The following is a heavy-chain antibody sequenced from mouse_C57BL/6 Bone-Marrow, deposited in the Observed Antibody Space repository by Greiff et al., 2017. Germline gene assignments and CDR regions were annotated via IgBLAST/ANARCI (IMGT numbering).Heavy chain of an antibody. J-gene: IGHJ2*01. CDR2: ISSGGSYT. Sequence: EVQRVESGGDLVKPGGSLKLSCAASGFTFSSYGMSWVRQTPDKRLEWVATISSGGSYTYYPDSVKGRFTISRDNAKNTLYLQRSSLKSEDTAMYYCAVFITTRDFAYWGHGTTLTVSS. CDR3: AVFITTRDFAY. V-gene: IGHV5-6*01. CDR1: GFTFSSYG. D-gene: IGHD1-1*01.